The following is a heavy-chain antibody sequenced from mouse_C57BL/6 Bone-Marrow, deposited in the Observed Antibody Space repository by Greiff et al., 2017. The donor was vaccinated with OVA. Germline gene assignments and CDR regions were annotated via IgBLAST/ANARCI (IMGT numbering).Heavy chain of an antibody. V-gene: IGHV1-64*01. CDR3: AFITTVVAEY. J-gene: IGHJ2*01. D-gene: IGHD1-1*01. CDR1: GYTFTSYW. CDR2: IHPNSGST. Sequence: QVQLQQSGAELVKPGASVKLSCKASGYTFTSYWMHWVKQRPGQGLEWIGMIHPNSGSTNYNEKFKSKATLTVDKSSSTAYMQLSSLTSEDSAVYYCAFITTVVAEYWGQGTTLTVSS.